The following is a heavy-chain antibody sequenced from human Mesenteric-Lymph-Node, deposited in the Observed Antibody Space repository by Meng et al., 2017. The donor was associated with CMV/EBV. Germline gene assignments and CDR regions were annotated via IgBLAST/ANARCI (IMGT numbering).Heavy chain of an antibody. Sequence: GESLKISCAASGITFSSYAMSWVRQAPGKGLEWVSAISGSGGTTYYADSVKGRFTISRDDSRNTLSLQMNSLRAEDTAVYYCARQPARRSGYDYWGQGTLVTVSS. CDR1: GITFSSYA. V-gene: IGHV3-23*01. CDR2: ISGSGGTT. D-gene: IGHD5-12*01. J-gene: IGHJ4*02. CDR3: ARQPARRSGYDY.